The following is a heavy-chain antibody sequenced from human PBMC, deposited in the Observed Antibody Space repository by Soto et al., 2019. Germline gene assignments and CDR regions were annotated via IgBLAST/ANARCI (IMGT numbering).Heavy chain of an antibody. J-gene: IGHJ4*02. V-gene: IGHV3-30-3*01. CDR2: ISTDGTNQ. CDR3: AVGGGDLSLTPFDY. Sequence: QVHLVESGGGVVQPGRSLRLSCVASGFNFKAYGMHWVRQAPGKGLEWVAVISTDGTNQHHADSVKGRFTISRDNFKNTLYLQMNSLRPEDTAGYFCAVGGGDLSLTPFDYWGQGTLVTVSS. CDR1: GFNFKAYG. D-gene: IGHD3-16*02.